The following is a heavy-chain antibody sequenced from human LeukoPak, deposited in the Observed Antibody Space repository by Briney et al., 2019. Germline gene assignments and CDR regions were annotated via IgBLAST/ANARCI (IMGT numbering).Heavy chain of an antibody. Sequence: PGRSLRLSCAASGFTFSSYGVHWVRQAPGKGLVWVAVIWNDGSNKYYADSVKGRFTISRDNSKNTLYLQMNSLRAEDTAVYYCARAEYQLPYYFDYWGQGTLVTVSS. V-gene: IGHV3-33*01. D-gene: IGHD2-2*01. J-gene: IGHJ4*02. CDR1: GFTFSSYG. CDR3: ARAEYQLPYYFDY. CDR2: IWNDGSNK.